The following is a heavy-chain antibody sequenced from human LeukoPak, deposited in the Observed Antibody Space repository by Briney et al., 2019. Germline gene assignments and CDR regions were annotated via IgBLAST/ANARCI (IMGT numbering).Heavy chain of an antibody. V-gene: IGHV3-30*18. J-gene: IGHJ4*02. CDR2: ISYDGRNK. Sequence: GGSLRLSCAASGFTVSSNYMSWVRQAPGRGLEWVAVISYDGRNKYYVDSVKGRFTISRDNSKNTLYLQMNSLGVEDMAVYYCAKDLSPYGDYEAADYWGQGTPVTVSS. D-gene: IGHD4-17*01. CDR1: GFTVSSNY. CDR3: AKDLSPYGDYEAADY.